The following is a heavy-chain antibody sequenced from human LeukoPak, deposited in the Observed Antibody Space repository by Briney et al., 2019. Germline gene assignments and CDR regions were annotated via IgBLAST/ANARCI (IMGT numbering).Heavy chain of an antibody. V-gene: IGHV3-30*02. CDR1: GFPLSSLG. D-gene: IGHD2-2*01. CDR2: FRYDGSNK. CDR3: ANLGAVVPAARDYYYYMDV. Sequence: GSLKPPRAAFGFPLSSLGQHWVRQAPGQGLGWVAIFRYDGSNKYYADSVKGRFTISRDNSKNTLYLQMNSLRAEDTAVYYCANLGAVVPAARDYYYYMDVWGKGTTVTVSS. J-gene: IGHJ6*03.